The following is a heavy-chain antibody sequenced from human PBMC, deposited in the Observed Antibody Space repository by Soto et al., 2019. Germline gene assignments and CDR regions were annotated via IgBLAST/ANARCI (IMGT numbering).Heavy chain of an antibody. CDR1: GFTFSKYA. D-gene: IGHD6-19*01. CDR3: ARDYADIAVVGIPLLAH. Sequence: QVQLVQSGAEVKKPGASVNVSCKASGFTFSKYAMHWVRQAPGQRLEWMGWINAGNGNTRYLEKLQGRVTIIRDTSASTVYMELSSLRSEDTAVYYCARDYADIAVVGIPLLAHWGQGTLVTVSS. J-gene: IGHJ4*01. CDR2: INAGNGNT. V-gene: IGHV1-3*01.